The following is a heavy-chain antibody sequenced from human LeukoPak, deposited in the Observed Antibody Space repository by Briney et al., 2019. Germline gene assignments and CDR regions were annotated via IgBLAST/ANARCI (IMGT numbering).Heavy chain of an antibody. D-gene: IGHD2-15*01. CDR3: AKQLGYCSDGSCYFPY. J-gene: IGHJ4*03. V-gene: IGHV3-23*01. Sequence: GGSLRLSCAASGLTGSHNYVSWVRQAPGKGLEWVSAISNNGGYTYYADSVQGRFTISRDNSKSTLCLQMNSLRAEDTAVYYCAKQLGYCSDGSCYFPYWGQGTLVTVSS. CDR1: GLTGSHNY. CDR2: ISNNGGYT.